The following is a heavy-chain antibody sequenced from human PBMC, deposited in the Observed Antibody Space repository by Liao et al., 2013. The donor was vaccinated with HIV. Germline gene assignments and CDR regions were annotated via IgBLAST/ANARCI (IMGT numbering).Heavy chain of an antibody. CDR2: IYYSGST. CDR3: ARENAYSYGSYHYYYYMDV. J-gene: IGHJ6*03. D-gene: IGHD5-18*01. Sequence: QVQLQESGPRLVKPSETLSLTCTVSGGSISSYYWSWIRQPPGKGLEWIGYIYYSGSTNYNPSLKSRVTISLDTSKNQFSLKLSSVTAADTAVYYCARENAYSYGSYHYYYYMDVWGERTTVTVSS. CDR1: GGSISSYY. V-gene: IGHV4-59*01.